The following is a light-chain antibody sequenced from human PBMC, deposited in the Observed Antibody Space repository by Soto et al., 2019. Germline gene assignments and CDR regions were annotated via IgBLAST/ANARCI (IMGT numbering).Light chain of an antibody. CDR2: DTS. V-gene: IGKV3-11*01. J-gene: IGKJ1*01. Sequence: EIVLTQSPATLSLSPGERATLSCRASQSVVSSLAWYQQKPGQAPRLLIYDTSNRATGIPARFSGSGSGTDFTLTISSLEPEDFAIYYCHQRSNWPWTFGQGTKEELK. CDR3: HQRSNWPWT. CDR1: QSVVSS.